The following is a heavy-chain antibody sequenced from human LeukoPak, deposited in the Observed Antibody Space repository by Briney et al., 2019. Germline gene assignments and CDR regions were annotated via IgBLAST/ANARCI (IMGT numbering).Heavy chain of an antibody. D-gene: IGHD3-3*01. CDR1: GGSISSYY. CDR3: ARAQGDFWSGYSIDY. Sequence: SETLSLTCTVSGGSISSYYWSWIRQPPGKGLEWIGYIYYSGSTNYNPSLKSRVTISVDTSKNQFPLKLSSVTAADTAVYYCARAQGDFWSGYSIDYWGQGTLVTVSS. CDR2: IYYSGST. V-gene: IGHV4-59*01. J-gene: IGHJ4*02.